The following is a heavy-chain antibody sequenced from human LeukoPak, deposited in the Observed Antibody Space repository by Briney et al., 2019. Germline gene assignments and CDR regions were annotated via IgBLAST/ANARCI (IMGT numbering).Heavy chain of an antibody. CDR1: GYSFTSYW. CDR3: ARGSSSWYNWFDP. D-gene: IGHD6-13*01. V-gene: IGHV5-51*01. CDR2: IYPGDSDT. Sequence: GESLKISCKGSGYSFTSYWIGWVRQLPGKGLEWMGIIYPGDSDTRYSPSFQGQVTISADKSISTAYLQWSSLKASDTAMYYCARGSSSWYNWFDPWGQGTLVTVSS. J-gene: IGHJ5*02.